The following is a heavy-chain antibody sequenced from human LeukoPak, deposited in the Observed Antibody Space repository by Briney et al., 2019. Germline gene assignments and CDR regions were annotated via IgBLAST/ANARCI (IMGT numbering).Heavy chain of an antibody. Sequence: SETLSLTCAVSGVFFYLYYGSCVRQTPGKGLEWIGEINHSGYTNDSPSLKSRVTLSIDTSRKQFSLNLRSVTVADAGIYYCTRMTTGHDYWGQGTLVTVSS. J-gene: IGHJ4*02. D-gene: IGHD4-17*01. CDR3: TRMTTGHDY. CDR1: GVFFYLYY. V-gene: IGHV4-34*01. CDR2: INHSGYT.